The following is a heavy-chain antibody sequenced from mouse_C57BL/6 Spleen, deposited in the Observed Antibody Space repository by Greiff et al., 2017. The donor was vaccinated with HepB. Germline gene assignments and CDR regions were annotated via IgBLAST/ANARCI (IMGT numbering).Heavy chain of an antibody. V-gene: IGHV1-64*01. J-gene: IGHJ4*01. CDR1: GYTFTSYW. CDR3: ARGENYYGSRGAMDY. CDR2: IHPNSGST. D-gene: IGHD1-1*01. Sequence: QVQLQQPGAELVKPGASVKLSCKASGYTFTSYWMHWVKQRPGQGLEWIGMIHPNSGSTNYNEKFKSKATLTVDKSSSTAYMQLSSLTSEDSAVYYCARGENYYGSRGAMDYWGQGTSVTVSS.